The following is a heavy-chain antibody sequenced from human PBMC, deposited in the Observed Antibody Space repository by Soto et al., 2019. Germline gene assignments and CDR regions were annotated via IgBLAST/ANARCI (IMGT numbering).Heavy chain of an antibody. CDR3: ARGHIAVAGYYYYYGMDV. CDR2: IYHSGST. D-gene: IGHD6-19*01. J-gene: IGHJ6*02. V-gene: IGHV4-4*02. CDR1: GGSISGSNW. Sequence: PSETLSLTCAVSGGSISGSNWWSFFRQPPGKGLEWIGEIYHSGSTNYNPSLKSRVTISVDKSKNQFSLKLSSVTAADTAVYYCARGHIAVAGYYYYYGMDVWGQGTTVTVSS.